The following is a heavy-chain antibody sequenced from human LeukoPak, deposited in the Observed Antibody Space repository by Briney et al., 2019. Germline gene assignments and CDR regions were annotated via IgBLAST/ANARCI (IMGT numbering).Heavy chain of an antibody. J-gene: IGHJ4*02. Sequence: GGSLRLSCAASGFTFSSYWMHWLRQAPGKVLVWFSHINSDGGNTNYADYVKGRFTISRDNAKNTLYLQLNSLSFVFKHETAYEISTGYPFDYWGQGTLVTVSS. CDR1: GFTFSSYW. D-gene: IGHD3-9*01. V-gene: IGHV3-74*01. CDR3: EISTGYPFDY. CDR2: INSDGGNT.